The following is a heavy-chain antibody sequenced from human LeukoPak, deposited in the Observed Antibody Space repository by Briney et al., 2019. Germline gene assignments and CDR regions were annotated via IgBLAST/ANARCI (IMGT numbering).Heavy chain of an antibody. J-gene: IGHJ4*02. V-gene: IGHV3-11*01. Sequence: PGGSLRLSCAASGFTFSDYCMSWIRQAPGKGLEWVSYISSSGSTIYYADSVKGRFTISRDNAKNSLYLQMNSLRAEDTAVYYCARDEYSSSSGTFDYWGQGTLVTVSS. D-gene: IGHD6-6*01. CDR2: ISSSGSTI. CDR1: GFTFSDYC. CDR3: ARDEYSSSSGTFDY.